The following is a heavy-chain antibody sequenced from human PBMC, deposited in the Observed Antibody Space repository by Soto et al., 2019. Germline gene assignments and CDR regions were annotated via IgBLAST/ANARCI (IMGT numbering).Heavy chain of an antibody. CDR3: AREERITIFGGIDP. Sequence: QVQLQESGPGLVKPSQTLSLTCTVSGGSISSGDYYWSWIRQPPGKGLEWIGYIYYSGSTYYNPSLKSRVTTSVDTSNNQFPLKLSSVTAADTAVYYCAREERITIFGGIDPWGQGTLVTVSS. D-gene: IGHD3-3*01. CDR1: GGSISSGDYY. CDR2: IYYSGST. J-gene: IGHJ5*02. V-gene: IGHV4-30-4*01.